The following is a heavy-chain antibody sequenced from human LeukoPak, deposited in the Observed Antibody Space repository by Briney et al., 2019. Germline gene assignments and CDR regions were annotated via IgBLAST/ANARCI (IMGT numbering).Heavy chain of an antibody. V-gene: IGHV3-48*03. D-gene: IGHD3-22*01. CDR2: ISSSGSTT. J-gene: IGHJ4*02. CDR3: ARDNYDSSGYYFD. Sequence: GGSLRLSCAASGFTFSSYEMNWVRQAPWKGLEWVSYISSSGSTTHYADSVKGRFTISRDNAKNSLYLQMNSLRAEDTAVYYCARDNYDSSGYYFDWGQGTLVTVSS. CDR1: GFTFSSYE.